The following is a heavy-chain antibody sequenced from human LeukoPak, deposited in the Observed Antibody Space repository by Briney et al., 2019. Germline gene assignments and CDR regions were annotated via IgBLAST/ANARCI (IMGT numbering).Heavy chain of an antibody. Sequence: ASVKVSCKASGYTFTSYYMHWVRQAPGQGLEWMGWISAYSGNTNYAQKLQGRVTMTTDTSTSTAYMELRSLRSDDTAVYYCARVGAVAGTYDYWGQGTLVTISS. CDR2: ISAYSGNT. D-gene: IGHD6-19*01. J-gene: IGHJ4*02. CDR1: GYTFTSYY. CDR3: ARVGAVAGTYDY. V-gene: IGHV1-18*04.